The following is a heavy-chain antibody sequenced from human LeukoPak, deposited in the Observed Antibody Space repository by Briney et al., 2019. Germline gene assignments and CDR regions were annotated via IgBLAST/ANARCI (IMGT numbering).Heavy chain of an antibody. V-gene: IGHV3-74*01. J-gene: IGHJ4*02. Sequence: QPGGSLRLSCAASGFTFSIYWMHWVRQAPGKGLVWVSRINSDGSSTSYADSVKGRFTISRDNAKNTPYLQMNSLRAEDTAVYYCARDATAAGLDYWGQGTLVTVSS. D-gene: IGHD6-13*01. CDR2: INSDGSST. CDR3: ARDATAAGLDY. CDR1: GFTFSIYW.